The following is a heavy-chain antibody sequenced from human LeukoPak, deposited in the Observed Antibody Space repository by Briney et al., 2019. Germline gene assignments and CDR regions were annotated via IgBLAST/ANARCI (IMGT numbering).Heavy chain of an antibody. CDR2: VSGSGADT. CDR1: GFTFSSYS. J-gene: IGHJ4*02. V-gene: IGHV3-23*01. Sequence: GGSLRLSCAASGFTFSSYSMNWVRQAPGKGLEWVAGVSGSGADTYYADSVEGRFTISRDNSKNTLYLQMNSLRAEDTAVYYCLSLPTVVVPAAMPAYGDSWGQGTLVTVSS. D-gene: IGHD2-2*01. CDR3: LSLPTVVVPAAMPAYGDS.